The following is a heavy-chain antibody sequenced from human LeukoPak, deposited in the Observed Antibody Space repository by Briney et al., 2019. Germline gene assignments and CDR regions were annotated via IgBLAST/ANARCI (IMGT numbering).Heavy chain of an antibody. CDR2: ISHSGNT. Sequence: SETLSLTCTVSGGSITTHDNYWGWLRQPPGKGLEWIGSISHSGNTHYSPSHQSRVTMSADTSRNNFSLKLSSVTAADTAVYYCARLYFDFLSGYLDHWGQGTLVTVSS. CDR1: GGSITTHDNY. J-gene: IGHJ5*02. D-gene: IGHD3-3*01. CDR3: ARLYFDFLSGYLDH. V-gene: IGHV4-39*02.